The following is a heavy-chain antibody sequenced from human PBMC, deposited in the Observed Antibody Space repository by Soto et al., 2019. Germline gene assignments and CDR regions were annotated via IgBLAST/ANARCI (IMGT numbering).Heavy chain of an antibody. D-gene: IGHD3-3*01. CDR2: IRSKAYGGTT. J-gene: IGHJ5*02. Sequence: GGSLRLSCTASGFTFGDYAMSWFRQAPGKGLEWVGFIRSKAYGGTTEYAASVKGRFTISRDDSKSIAYLQMNSLKTEDTAVYYCTRVFGVVIPANNWFDPWGQGTLVTVSS. V-gene: IGHV3-49*03. CDR1: GFTFGDYA. CDR3: TRVFGVVIPANNWFDP.